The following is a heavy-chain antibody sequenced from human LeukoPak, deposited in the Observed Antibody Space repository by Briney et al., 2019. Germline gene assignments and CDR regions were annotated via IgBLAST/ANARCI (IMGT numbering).Heavy chain of an antibody. D-gene: IGHD3-10*01. Sequence: SETLSLTCTVSGGSISSYYWSWIRQPPGKGLEWIGYNYNNGNTNYNPSLKSRVTISVDTSKNQFSLKLSSVTAADTAVYYCARVVVRGVINYYYYYMDVWGKGTTVTVSS. CDR3: ARVVVRGVINYYYYYMDV. CDR1: GGSISSYY. CDR2: NYNNGNT. V-gene: IGHV4-59*12. J-gene: IGHJ6*03.